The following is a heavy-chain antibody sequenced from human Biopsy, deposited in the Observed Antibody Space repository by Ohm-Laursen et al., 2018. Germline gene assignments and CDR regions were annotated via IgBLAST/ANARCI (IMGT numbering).Heavy chain of an antibody. J-gene: IGHJ2*01. CDR1: GYTFTAFS. D-gene: IGHD2-2*01. CDR2: INPKSGDT. CDR3: ARGRRHCSGTCSRWYFDL. V-gene: IGHV1-2*02. Sequence: ASVKVSCKPSGYTFTAFSVHWLRQAPGQGLEWMGWINPKSGDTDYPQNFQGRVSMTRDTSISTAYMDLSRLRSDDTAVYYCARGRRHCSGTCSRWYFDLWGRDTLVTVSS.